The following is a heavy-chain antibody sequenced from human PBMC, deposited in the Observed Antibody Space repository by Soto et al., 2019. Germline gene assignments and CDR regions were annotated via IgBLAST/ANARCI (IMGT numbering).Heavy chain of an antibody. CDR2: IYHSGST. D-gene: IGHD6-13*01. J-gene: IGHJ6*02. CDR3: ARHAYPSRKLVHYYYYGMDV. CDR1: GGSISSGNW. Sequence: SETLSLTCAVSGGSISSGNWWIWVRQPPGKGLEWIGEIYHSGSTNYNPSLKSRVTISVDTSKNQFSLKLSSVTAADTAVYYCARHAYPSRKLVHYYYYGMDVWGQGTTVT. V-gene: IGHV4-4*02.